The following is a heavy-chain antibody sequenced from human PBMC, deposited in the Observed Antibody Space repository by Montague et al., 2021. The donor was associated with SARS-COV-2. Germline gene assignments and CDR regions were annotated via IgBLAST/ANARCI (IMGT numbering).Heavy chain of an antibody. CDR3: ARPMATGGDWAFDQ. CDR1: GGSISRIAYF. D-gene: IGHD5-24*01. J-gene: IGHJ4*02. Sequence: SETLSLTCTVSGGSISRIAYFWALIRQPPGEGLEWIGSVFYSGSTFYNPALKSRVTISVDTSKNQFSLRLSSVTAADTALYYCARPMATGGDWAFDQWGQGTLVTVSS. CDR2: VFYSGST. V-gene: IGHV4-39*01.